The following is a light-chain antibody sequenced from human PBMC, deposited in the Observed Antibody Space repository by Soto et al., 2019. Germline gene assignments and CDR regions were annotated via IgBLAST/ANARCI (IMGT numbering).Light chain of an antibody. V-gene: IGKV1-39*01. Sequence: DIQMTQSPSSLSASVGDRVTITCRASQSISNFLNWYQQKPGKAPKLLIYAASSFQSGVPSRFSGSGSGTDFTLTISSLQPEGFATYYCQQSYSTPRTFGQGTKVDI. CDR1: QSISNF. CDR3: QQSYSTPRT. J-gene: IGKJ1*01. CDR2: AAS.